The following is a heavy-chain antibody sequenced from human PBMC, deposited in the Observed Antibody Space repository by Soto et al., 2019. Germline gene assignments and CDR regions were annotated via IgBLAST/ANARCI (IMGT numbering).Heavy chain of an antibody. D-gene: IGHD3-16*01. J-gene: IGHJ6*02. CDR1: GYTFTNYD. Sequence: SVKVSCKSSGYTFTNYDINWVRQATGQGLEWMGWMNPKSGNTGYAQKFQGRVTMTRSLSISTAYLELSSLRSEDTAAYYCARIGDSSDYGMDVWGQGTTVTVSS. V-gene: IGHV1-8*01. CDR3: ARIGDSSDYGMDV. CDR2: MNPKSGNT.